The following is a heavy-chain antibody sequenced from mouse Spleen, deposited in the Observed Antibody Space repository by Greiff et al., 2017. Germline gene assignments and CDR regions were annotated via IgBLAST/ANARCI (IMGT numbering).Heavy chain of an antibody. Sequence: EVMLVESGGGLVKPGGSPKLSCAASGFTFSSYTMSWVRQTPAKRLEWVATISSGGGNTYYPDSVKGRFTISRDNARNTLYLQMSSLRSEDTAMYYCARQNDYVAWFAYWGQGTLVTVSA. D-gene: IGHD2-4*01. CDR1: GFTFSSYT. J-gene: IGHJ3*01. V-gene: IGHV5-9*01. CDR3: ARQNDYVAWFAY. CDR2: ISSGGGNT.